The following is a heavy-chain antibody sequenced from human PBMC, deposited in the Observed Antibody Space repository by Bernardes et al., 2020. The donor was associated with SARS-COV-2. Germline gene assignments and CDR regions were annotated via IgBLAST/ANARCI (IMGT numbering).Heavy chain of an antibody. J-gene: IGHJ4*02. CDR3: ARGDDDKWRGWFDC. Sequence: GGSLRLSCVASGFSFSIHGMSWVRQAPGKGLEWVSATFSGGGSTYYADSVTGRFTISRDNSKSTLYLQMNSLRADDSAVYYCARGDDDKWRGWFDCWGQGTLVTVSS. CDR2: TFSGGGST. V-gene: IGHV3-23*01. CDR1: GFSFSIHG. D-gene: IGHD1-1*01.